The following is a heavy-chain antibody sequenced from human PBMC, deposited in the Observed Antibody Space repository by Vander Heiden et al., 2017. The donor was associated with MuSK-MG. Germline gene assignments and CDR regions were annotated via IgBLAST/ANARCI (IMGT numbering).Heavy chain of an antibody. CDR3: AKDRLVSPYFDS. CDR1: GFSFSNFG. D-gene: IGHD3-10*01. J-gene: IGHJ4*02. Sequence: QVQLVESGGGVVQPGRSLRLACAASGFSFSNFGMHWVRQAPGKGPEWVAIISNDGNNQYYADSVKGRFIISRDSSKNTLYLQMNSLRAEDTAVYYCAKDRLVSPYFDSWGQGTRVTVSS. CDR2: ISNDGNNQ. V-gene: IGHV3-30*18.